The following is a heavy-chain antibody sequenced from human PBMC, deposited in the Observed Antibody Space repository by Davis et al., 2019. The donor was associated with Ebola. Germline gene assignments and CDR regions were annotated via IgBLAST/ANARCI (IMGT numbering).Heavy chain of an antibody. CDR2: INHSGST. Sequence: MPSETLSLTCAVYGGSFSGYYWSWIRQPPGKGLEWIGEINHSGSTNYNPSLKSRVTISVDTSKDQFSLKLGSVTAADTAVYYCARAVGRGAWFDPWGQGTLVTVSS. D-gene: IGHD3-10*01. CDR1: GGSFSGYY. V-gene: IGHV4-34*01. CDR3: ARAVGRGAWFDP. J-gene: IGHJ5*02.